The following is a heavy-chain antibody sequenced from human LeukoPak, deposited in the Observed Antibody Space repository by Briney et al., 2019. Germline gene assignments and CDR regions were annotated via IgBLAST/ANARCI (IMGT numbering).Heavy chain of an antibody. Sequence: PSETLSLTCTVSGGSISRSLYYWGWIRQPPGKGLEWIGTIYYCGTTYYNPSLRSRVTVSVDTSNNQFSLKLSSVTAADTAVYYCARHYSGDLYYFDYWGQGTLVTVSS. CDR2: IYYCGTT. D-gene: IGHD4-17*01. CDR1: GGSISRSLYY. CDR3: ARHYSGDLYYFDY. V-gene: IGHV4-39*01. J-gene: IGHJ4*02.